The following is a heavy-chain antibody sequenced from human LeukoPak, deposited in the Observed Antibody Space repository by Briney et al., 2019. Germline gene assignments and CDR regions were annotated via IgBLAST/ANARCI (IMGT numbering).Heavy chain of an antibody. Sequence: GGSLRLSCVASGFTFSSSWMSWVREAPGKGLEWVANIKQDGSEKYCVDSVKGRFTISRDNAKNSLYLQMNSLRAEDTAVYYCAREAGIPPSTQQWPTSVDYWGQGTLVTVSS. CDR1: GFTFSSSW. D-gene: IGHD5-18*01. CDR2: IKQDGSEK. CDR3: AREAGIPPSTQQWPTSVDY. J-gene: IGHJ4*02. V-gene: IGHV3-7*05.